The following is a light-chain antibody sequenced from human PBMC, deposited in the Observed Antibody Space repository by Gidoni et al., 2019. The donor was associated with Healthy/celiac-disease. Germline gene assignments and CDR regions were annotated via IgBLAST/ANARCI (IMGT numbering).Light chain of an antibody. V-gene: IGLV1-40*01. J-gene: IGLJ2*01. Sequence: QSVLTQPPSVSGGPGQRVTISCTVSSSNIGAGYDVHWYQQLPGTAPKLLIYGNTNRPSGVPDRFSGSKSGTSASLAITGLQAEDEADYYCQSYDSSLSGGVFGGGTKLTVL. CDR2: GNT. CDR3: QSYDSSLSGGV. CDR1: SSNIGAGYD.